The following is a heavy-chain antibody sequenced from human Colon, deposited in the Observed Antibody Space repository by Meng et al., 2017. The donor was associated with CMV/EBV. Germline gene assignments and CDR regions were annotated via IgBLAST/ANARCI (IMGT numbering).Heavy chain of an antibody. V-gene: IGHV3-23*01. Sequence: CVTSGFMFRNYAIGWVRPAPGKGLGWVSAITGSGDTTFYADSVRGRFTISRDNSQNTVYLHMTSLRADDTATYYCLRDPLLLPRRYWGQGTLVTVSS. CDR1: GFMFRNYA. CDR2: ITGSGDTT. J-gene: IGHJ4*02. D-gene: IGHD3-3*01. CDR3: LRDPLLLPRRY.